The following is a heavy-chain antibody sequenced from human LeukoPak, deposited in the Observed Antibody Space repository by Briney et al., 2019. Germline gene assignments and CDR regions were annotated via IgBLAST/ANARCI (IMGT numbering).Heavy chain of an antibody. D-gene: IGHD3-9*01. CDR3: ARVSTYYDILTGYYPYNWFDP. CDR1: GGSISSYY. V-gene: IGHV4-59*01. J-gene: IGHJ5*02. Sequence: PSETLSLTCTVSGGSISSYYWSWIRQPPGKGLEWIGYIYYSGSTNYNPSLKSRVTISVDTSKNQFSLKLSSVTAADTAVYYCARVSTYYDILTGYYPYNWFDPWGQGTLVTVSS. CDR2: IYYSGST.